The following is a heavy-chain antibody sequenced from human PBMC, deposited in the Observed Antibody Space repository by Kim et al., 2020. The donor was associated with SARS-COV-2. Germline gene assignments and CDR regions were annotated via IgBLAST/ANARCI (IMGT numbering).Heavy chain of an antibody. J-gene: IGHJ4*02. D-gene: IGHD3-3*01. CDR3: TSNDFWSGYYFDY. Sequence: YPKAVKGRLTISSDDCKSIPYLQMNSLKTEDTAVYYCTSNDFWSGYYFDYWGQGTLVTVSS. V-gene: IGHV3-49*02.